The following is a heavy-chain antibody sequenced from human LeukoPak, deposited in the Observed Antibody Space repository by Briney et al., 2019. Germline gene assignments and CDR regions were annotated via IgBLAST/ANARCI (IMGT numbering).Heavy chain of an antibody. J-gene: IGHJ4*02. CDR1: GSTFSSYG. D-gene: IGHD2-15*01. V-gene: IGHV3-30*18. CDR2: ISYDGSNK. Sequence: GGSLRLSCAASGSTFSSYGMHWVRQAPGKGLEWVAVISYDGSNKYYADSVKGRFTISRDNSKNTLYLQMNSLRAEDTAVYYCAKDRYCSGGSCYYYFDYWGQGTLVTVSS. CDR3: AKDRYCSGGSCYYYFDY.